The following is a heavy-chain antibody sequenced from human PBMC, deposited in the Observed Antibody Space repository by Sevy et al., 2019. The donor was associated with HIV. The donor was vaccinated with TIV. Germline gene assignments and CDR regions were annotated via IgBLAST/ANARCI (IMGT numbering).Heavy chain of an antibody. CDR2: IKSKTDGGTT. CDR1: GFTFSNAW. Sequence: GGSLRLSCAASGFTFSNAWMSWVRQAPGKGLVWVGRIKSKTDGGTTDYAAPVKGRFTISRDDSKNTLYLQMNSLKTEDTAVYYCTTDLSWYYSGSGTNRLHRPGRYYMDVWGKGTTVTVSS. V-gene: IGHV3-15*01. CDR3: TTDLSWYYSGSGTNRLHRPGRYYMDV. J-gene: IGHJ6*03. D-gene: IGHD3-10*01.